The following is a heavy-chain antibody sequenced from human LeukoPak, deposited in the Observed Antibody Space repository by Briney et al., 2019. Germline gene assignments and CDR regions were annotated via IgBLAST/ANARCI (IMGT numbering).Heavy chain of an antibody. CDR1: GGSISSGDYY. V-gene: IGHV4-30-4*01. Sequence: SETPSLTCTVSGGSISSGDYYWSWIRQPPGKGLEWIGYIYYSGSTYYNPSLKSRVTISVDTSKNQFSLKLSSVTAADTAVYYCARAIAAASNWFDPWGQGTLVTVSS. D-gene: IGHD6-13*01. CDR3: ARAIAAASNWFDP. J-gene: IGHJ5*02. CDR2: IYYSGST.